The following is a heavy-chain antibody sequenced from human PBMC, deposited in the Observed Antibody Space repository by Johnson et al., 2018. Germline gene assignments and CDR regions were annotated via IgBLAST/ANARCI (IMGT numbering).Heavy chain of an antibody. V-gene: IGHV3-30*03. CDR1: GFTFSSYG. CDR3: GRADYGDYSGYFQH. D-gene: IGHD4-17*01. Sequence: QVQLVQSGGGVVQPGRSLRLSCAASGFTFSSYGMHWVRQAPGKGLEWVAVISYDGSNKYYADSVKGRFTISRDNSKNTLYLQMNRLRAEDTAVYYCGRADYGDYSGYFQHWGQGTLVTVSS. CDR2: ISYDGSNK. J-gene: IGHJ1*01.